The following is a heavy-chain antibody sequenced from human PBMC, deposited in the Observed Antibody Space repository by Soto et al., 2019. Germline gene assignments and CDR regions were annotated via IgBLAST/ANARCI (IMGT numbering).Heavy chain of an antibody. D-gene: IGHD2-15*01. CDR3: AKAEGYCSGVSCYYYFQH. Sequence: SETLSHTCTVSGASISRSYWSWIRQPPGEGLEWIGYIYYTGKTDCNPSLKSRVTMSIDTSRNQFSLNLSSVTAADTAVYHCAKAEGYCSGVSCYYYFQHWGQGTLVTVSS. V-gene: IGHV4-59*01. J-gene: IGHJ1*01. CDR1: GASISRSY. CDR2: IYYTGKT.